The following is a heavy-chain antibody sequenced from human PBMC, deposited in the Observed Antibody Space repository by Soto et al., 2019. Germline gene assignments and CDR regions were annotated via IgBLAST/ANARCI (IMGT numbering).Heavy chain of an antibody. Sequence: GGSLRLSCAASGFTFSSYSMNWVRQAPGKGLEWVSSISSSSSYIYYADSVKGRFTISRDNAKNSLYLQMNSLRAEDTAVYYCARDRSSYDGIDYWGQGTLVTVSS. J-gene: IGHJ4*02. CDR2: ISSSSSYI. V-gene: IGHV3-21*01. CDR3: ARDRSSYDGIDY. D-gene: IGHD6-13*01. CDR1: GFTFSSYS.